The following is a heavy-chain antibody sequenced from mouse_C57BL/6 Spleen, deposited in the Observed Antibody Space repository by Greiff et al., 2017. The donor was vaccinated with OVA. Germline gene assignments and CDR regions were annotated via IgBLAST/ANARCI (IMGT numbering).Heavy chain of an antibody. D-gene: IGHD1-1*01. CDR2: IRNKANNHAT. J-gene: IGHJ4*01. V-gene: IGHV6-6*01. CDR3: TGGLYYYGSSYGMDY. CDR1: GFTFSDAW. Sequence: EVMLVESGGGLVQPGGSMKLSCAASGFTFSDAWMDWVRQSPEKGLEWVAEIRNKANNHATYYAESVKGRFTISRDDSKSSVYLQMNSLRAEDTGIYYCTGGLYYYGSSYGMDYWGQGTSVTVSS.